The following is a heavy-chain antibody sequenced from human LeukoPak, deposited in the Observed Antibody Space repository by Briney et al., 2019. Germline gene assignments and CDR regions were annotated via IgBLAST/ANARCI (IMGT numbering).Heavy chain of an antibody. V-gene: IGHV4-34*01. CDR3: ARTSSYYGMDV. J-gene: IGHJ6*02. CDR1: VGSFSGYY. CDR2: INHSGST. Sequence: SGTLSLTCAVCVGSFSGYYGSWSRQRPGKGLEWIGEINHSGSTNYNPSLKSRVTISVDTSKNQFSLKLSSVPAADTAVYYCARTSSYYGMDVWGQGTTVTVSS.